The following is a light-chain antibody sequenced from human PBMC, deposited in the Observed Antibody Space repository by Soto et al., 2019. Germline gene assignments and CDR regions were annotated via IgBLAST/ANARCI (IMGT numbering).Light chain of an antibody. V-gene: IGKV3-20*01. CDR1: QSVSSSY. CDR3: QQYGSSIFT. J-gene: IGKJ3*01. CDR2: GAS. Sequence: EIVLTQSPGTLSLSPGERATLSCRASQSVSSSYLAWYQQRPGQAPRLLIYGASGRATGIPDRFSGSGSGTAFTLTISRLEPEYFAVYYCQQYGSSIFTFGPGPKVDIK.